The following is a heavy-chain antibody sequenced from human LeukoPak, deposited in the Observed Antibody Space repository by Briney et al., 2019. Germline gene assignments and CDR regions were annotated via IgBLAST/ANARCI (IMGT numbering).Heavy chain of an antibody. CDR1: GFTFSSYA. CDR2: ISGSGGST. D-gene: IGHD5-12*01. J-gene: IGHJ3*02. CDR3: AKDQEWGYEEDAFDI. V-gene: IGHV3-23*01. Sequence: PGGSLRLSCAASGFTFSSYAMSWVRQAPGKGLEWVSAISGSGGSTYYADSVKGRFTISRDNSKNTLYLQMNSLRVEDTAVYYCAKDQEWGYEEDAFDIWGQGTMVTVSS.